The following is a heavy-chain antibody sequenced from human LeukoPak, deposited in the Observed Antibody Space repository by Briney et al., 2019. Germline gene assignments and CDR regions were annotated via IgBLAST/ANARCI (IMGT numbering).Heavy chain of an antibody. CDR3: ARSGGYDWLFDY. V-gene: IGHV4-31*03. Sequence: SETLSLTCTVSGGSISSGGDYWSWIRQHPGKGLEWIGYIYYSGSTYYNPSLKSRVTISVDTSKNQFSLKLSSVTAADTAVYYCARSGGYDWLFDYWGQGTLVTVSS. CDR2: IYYSGST. CDR1: GGSISSGGDY. J-gene: IGHJ4*02. D-gene: IGHD5-12*01.